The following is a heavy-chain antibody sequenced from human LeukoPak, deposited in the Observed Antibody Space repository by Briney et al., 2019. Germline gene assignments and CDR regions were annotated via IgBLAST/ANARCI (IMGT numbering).Heavy chain of an antibody. CDR1: GYTFSRYA. CDR3: ARPGCSGGDCYSSADH. Sequence: ASVKVSCKTSGYTFSRYAVGWARQAPGQGFEWMGWISGYNGNTNYPQKFQGRVTMTTDTSTSTGYMELRSLRPDDTAVYYCARPGCSGGDCYSSADHWGQGTLVTVSS. D-gene: IGHD2-15*01. CDR2: ISGYNGNT. J-gene: IGHJ5*02. V-gene: IGHV1-18*01.